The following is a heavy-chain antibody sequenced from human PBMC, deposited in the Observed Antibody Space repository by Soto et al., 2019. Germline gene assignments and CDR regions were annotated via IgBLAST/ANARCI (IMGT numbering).Heavy chain of an antibody. J-gene: IGHJ2*01. D-gene: IGHD4-17*01. V-gene: IGHV3-23*01. CDR2: ISGSGGST. CDR3: ARRTVGWYFDL. Sequence: EVHLLDSGGGLVQPGGSLRLSCAASGFTFSIYAMNWVRQAPGKGLEWVSVISGSGGSTYYADSVKGRFTISRDNSKNTLYLQMNSLRAEDTAVYYCARRTVGWYFDLWGRGTLVTVSS. CDR1: GFTFSIYA.